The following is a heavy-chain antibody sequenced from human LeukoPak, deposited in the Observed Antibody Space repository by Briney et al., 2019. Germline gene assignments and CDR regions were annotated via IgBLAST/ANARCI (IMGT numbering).Heavy chain of an antibody. J-gene: IGHJ3*02. Sequence: PARSLSLSCAASGFTFSSYGMHWVRQAPGKGLEWVAVISYDGSNKYYADSVKGRFTISRDNSKNTLYLQMNSLRAEDTAVYYCAKAGDSSGLDAFDIWGQGTMVTVSS. CDR1: GFTFSSYG. CDR3: AKAGDSSGLDAFDI. V-gene: IGHV3-30*18. CDR2: ISYDGSNK. D-gene: IGHD3-22*01.